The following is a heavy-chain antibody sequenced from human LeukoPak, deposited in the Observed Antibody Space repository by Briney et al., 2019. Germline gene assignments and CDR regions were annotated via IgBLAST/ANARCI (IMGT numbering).Heavy chain of an antibody. J-gene: IGHJ4*02. CDR1: DFTFA. V-gene: IGHV3-23*01. CDR3: VRMRGPERRHCFDY. D-gene: IGHD2-2*01. Sequence: GALRLSCVVSDFTFAVSWVRRAPGKGLEWISTINGRGDDSFHADSVKGRFTISRDTTKNTLYLRMSSLRAAGTAMYFCVRMRGPERRHCFDYWSQGALLIVSS. CDR2: INGRGDDS.